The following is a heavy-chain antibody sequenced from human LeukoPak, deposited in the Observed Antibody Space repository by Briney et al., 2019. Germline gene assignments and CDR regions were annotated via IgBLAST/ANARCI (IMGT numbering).Heavy chain of an antibody. CDR3: ASGIVVVVAPTYYFDY. V-gene: IGHV4-39*01. D-gene: IGHD2-15*01. Sequence: SETLSLTCTVSGGSISSSSYDWGWIRQPPGKGLESIGSIYYSGSTYYNPSLKSRVTISVDTSKNQFSLKLSSVTPADTAVYYCASGIVVVVAPTYYFDYLGQGTLVTVSS. CDR2: IYYSGST. CDR1: GGSISSSSYD. J-gene: IGHJ4*02.